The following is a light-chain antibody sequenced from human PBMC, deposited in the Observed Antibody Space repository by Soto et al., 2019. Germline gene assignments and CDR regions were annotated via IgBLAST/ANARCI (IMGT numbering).Light chain of an antibody. CDR1: QGIRND. V-gene: IGKV1-6*02. Sequence: AIQLTQSPSSLSASIGDRVTITCRASQGIRNDVSWYQQKPGKAPKFLIFAASNLQSGVPSRFSGSGSGTEFTLIITSLQPDDFATYYCLQDYNCPWTFGQGTKVEIK. J-gene: IGKJ1*01. CDR2: AAS. CDR3: LQDYNCPWT.